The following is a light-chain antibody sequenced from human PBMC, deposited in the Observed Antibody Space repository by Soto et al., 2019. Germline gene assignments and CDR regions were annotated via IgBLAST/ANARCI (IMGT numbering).Light chain of an antibody. CDR1: TSDVGGYNY. J-gene: IGLJ2*01. CDR2: EVT. Sequence: SVLTQPPSASGSPGQSVAISCTGTTSDVGGYNYVSWYQQHPGKAPKLIIYEVTKRPSGVPDRFSGSKSGNTASLTVSGLQGEDEADYYCSSYVASNTLVFGGGTKLTVL. V-gene: IGLV2-8*01. CDR3: SSYVASNTLV.